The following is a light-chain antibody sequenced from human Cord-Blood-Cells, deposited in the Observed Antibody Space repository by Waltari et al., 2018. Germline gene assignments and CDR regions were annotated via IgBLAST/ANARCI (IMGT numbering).Light chain of an antibody. CDR1: SLRSYY. CDR3: QSYDSSLSGYVV. Sequence: SSELTQDPAVSVALGQTVRITCQGDSLRSYYASWYQQKPGQAPVLVIYGKNNRPSGIPDRFSGSSSGNTASLTITGLQAEDEADYYCQSYDSSLSGYVVFGGGTKLTVL. V-gene: IGLV3-19*01. J-gene: IGLJ2*01. CDR2: GKN.